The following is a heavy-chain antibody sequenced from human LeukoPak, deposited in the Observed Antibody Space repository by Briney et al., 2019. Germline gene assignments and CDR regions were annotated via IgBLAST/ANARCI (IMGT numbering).Heavy chain of an antibody. CDR1: GFTFSSYA. J-gene: IGHJ4*02. D-gene: IGHD2-2*01. CDR3: ARRGVVVPTVMAFDC. V-gene: IGHV3-23*01. Sequence: PGGSLRLSCEASGFTFSSYAMYWVRQAPGKGLEWVSIIIDSGGKTYYADSVKGRFTISRDNPKNTLYLQMNSLRAEDTAVYYCARRGVVVPTVMAFDCWGQGTLVTVSS. CDR2: IIDSGGKT.